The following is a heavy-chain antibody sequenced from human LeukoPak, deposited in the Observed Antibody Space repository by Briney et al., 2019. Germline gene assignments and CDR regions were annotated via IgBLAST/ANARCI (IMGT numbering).Heavy chain of an antibody. D-gene: IGHD3-10*01. CDR3: AKRDYFGSVDSYYAMDV. CDR1: GFTFSIYD. J-gene: IGHJ6*02. V-gene: IGHV3-13*01. CDR2: IDSAGDT. Sequence: GGSLRLSCAASGFTFSIYDMHWVRQVTGKGLEWVSAIDSAGDTYYADSVKGRFTISRDNSKNTLYMQMNSLGAEDTAVYYCAKRDYFGSVDSYYAMDVWGQGTTVTVSS.